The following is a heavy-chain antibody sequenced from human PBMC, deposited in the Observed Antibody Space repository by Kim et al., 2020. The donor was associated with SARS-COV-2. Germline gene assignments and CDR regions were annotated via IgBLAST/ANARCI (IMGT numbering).Heavy chain of an antibody. V-gene: IGHV3-21*01. J-gene: IGHJ4*02. CDR3: ARVALTIFGVAPQGDY. CDR2: ISSSSSYI. CDR1: GFTFSSYS. D-gene: IGHD3-3*01. Sequence: GGSLRLSCAASGFTFSSYSMNWVRQAPGKGLEWVSSISSSSSYIYYADSVKGRFTISRDNAKNSLYLQMNSLRAEDTAVYYCARVALTIFGVAPQGDYWGQGTLVTVSS.